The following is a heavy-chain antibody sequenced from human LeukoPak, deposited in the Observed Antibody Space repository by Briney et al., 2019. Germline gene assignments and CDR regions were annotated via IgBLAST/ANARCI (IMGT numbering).Heavy chain of an antibody. J-gene: IGHJ3*02. V-gene: IGHV3-11*01. CDR3: ARGLGYCSGGSCPRRAFDI. CDR2: ISSSGSTI. Sequence: GGSLRLSCAASGFTFSDYYMSWIRPAPGKGLEWVSFISSSGSTIYYADSMKGRFTISRDNAKNSVYLQMNSLRAEDTAVYYCARGLGYCSGGSCPRRAFDIWGQGTVVTVSS. CDR1: GFTFSDYY. D-gene: IGHD2-15*01.